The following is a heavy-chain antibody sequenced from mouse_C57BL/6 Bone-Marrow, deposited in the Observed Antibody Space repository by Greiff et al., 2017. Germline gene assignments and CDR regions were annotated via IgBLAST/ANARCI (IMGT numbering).Heavy chain of an antibody. Sequence: VQLQQPGAELVKPGASVKMSCKASGYTFTSYWITWVKQRPGQGLEWIGDIYPGSGSTNSNEKFKSKATLTVDTSSSTAYMQLSSLTSEDAAVYYCAILLLRFYYAMDYWGQGTSVTVSS. D-gene: IGHD1-1*01. CDR3: AILLLRFYYAMDY. V-gene: IGHV1-55*01. CDR1: GYTFTSYW. CDR2: IYPGSGST. J-gene: IGHJ4*01.